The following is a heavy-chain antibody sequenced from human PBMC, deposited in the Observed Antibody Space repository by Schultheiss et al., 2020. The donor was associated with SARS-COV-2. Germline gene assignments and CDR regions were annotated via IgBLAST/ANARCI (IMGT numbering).Heavy chain of an antibody. CDR2: ISSSGSA. J-gene: IGHJ5*02. Sequence: LRLSCTVSGGSISSGGYYWSWIRRPPGKGLEWIGYISSSGSAYYSPSLNSRVTISADTSKNQFSLTVSSVTEADTAVYYCARDRKEWPLFGYNWFDPWGQGTLVTVSS. CDR3: ARDRKEWPLFGYNWFDP. V-gene: IGHV4-30-4*01. D-gene: IGHD3-3*01. CDR1: GGSISSGGYY.